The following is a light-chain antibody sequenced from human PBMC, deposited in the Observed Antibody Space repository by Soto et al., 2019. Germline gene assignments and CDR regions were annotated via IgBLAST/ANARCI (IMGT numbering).Light chain of an antibody. CDR3: QQYYSTPPT. J-gene: IGKJ4*01. CDR2: WAS. CDR1: QSILYSSNNNNY. Sequence: DTVMTQSPDSLAVSLGARATINCKSSQSILYSSNNNNYLAWYQQKPGQSPKLLIYWASTRESGVPDRFSGSGSGTDFTLTISSLQAEDVAVYYCQQYYSTPPTVGGGTKVEIK. V-gene: IGKV4-1*01.